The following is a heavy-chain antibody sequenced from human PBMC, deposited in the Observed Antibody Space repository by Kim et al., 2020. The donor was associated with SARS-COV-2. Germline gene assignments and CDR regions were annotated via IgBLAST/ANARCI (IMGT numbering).Heavy chain of an antibody. V-gene: IGHV4-34*01. J-gene: IGHJ6*02. Sequence: SLKRRVTISVDTSKNQFALKLSSVTAADTAVYYCARSIAARLYYYYGMDVWGQGTTVTVSS. CDR3: ARSIAARLYYYYGMDV. D-gene: IGHD6-6*01.